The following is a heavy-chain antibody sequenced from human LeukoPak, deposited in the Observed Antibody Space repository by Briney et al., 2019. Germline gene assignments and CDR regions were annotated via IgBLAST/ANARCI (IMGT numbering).Heavy chain of an antibody. J-gene: IGHJ4*02. CDR3: ALGDILTGYWAEYFVY. D-gene: IGHD3-9*01. V-gene: IGHV1-18*01. CDR2: ISTYNGNT. CDR1: GYTFTTYV. Sequence: ASVKVSCKASGYTFTTYVITWVRQAPGQGLEWMGWISTYNGNTNYAQKLQGRVTMTTDTSTKTAYMELKNLRSDDTAMYYCALGDILTGYWAEYFVYWGQGTLITVSS.